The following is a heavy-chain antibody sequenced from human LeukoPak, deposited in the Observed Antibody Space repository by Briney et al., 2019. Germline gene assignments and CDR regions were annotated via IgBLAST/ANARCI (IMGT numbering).Heavy chain of an antibody. CDR1: GFTFDDYA. CDR2: ISWNSGSI. CDR3: AKGYYSSSWYSGFDP. V-gene: IGHV3-9*01. Sequence: PGGSLRLSCAASGFTFDDYAMHWVRQAPGKGLEWASGISWNSGSIGYADSVKGRFTISRDNAKNSLYLQMNSLRAEDTALYYCAKGYYSSSWYSGFDPWGQGTLVTVSS. D-gene: IGHD6-13*01. J-gene: IGHJ5*02.